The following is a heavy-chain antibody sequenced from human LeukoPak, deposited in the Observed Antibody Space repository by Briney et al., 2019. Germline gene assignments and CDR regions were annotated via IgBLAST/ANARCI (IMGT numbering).Heavy chain of an antibody. CDR1: GGSISSYY. V-gene: IGHV4-59*08. CDR2: IYYSGST. J-gene: IGHJ6*02. CDR3: ARHDPPGYSSSWYGDYYGMDV. Sequence: PSETLSLTCTVSGGSISSYYWSWIRQPPGKGLEWIGYIYYSGSTNYNPSLKSRVTISVDTSKNQFSLKLSSVTAADTAVYYCARHDPPGYSSSWYGDYYGMDVWGQGTTVTVSS. D-gene: IGHD6-13*01.